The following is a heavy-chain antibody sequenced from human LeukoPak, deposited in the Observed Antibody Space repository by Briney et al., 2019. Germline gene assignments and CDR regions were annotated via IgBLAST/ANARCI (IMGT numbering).Heavy chain of an antibody. V-gene: IGHV3-21*01. CDR1: ALTFSTYR. CDR2: IRSSSSDI. J-gene: IGHJ6*04. CDR3: AIDMYSSSWPNTCYYCGMDV. D-gene: IGHD6-13*01. Sequence: VGSLRLTCPAPALTFSTYRMTCVRQAPGKGLEWVSSIRSSSSDIYYADSMKGRFTIPRDNANNSLHLPLNSLRADDPAVYYCAIDMYSSSWPNTCYYCGMDVWGEGTTVTVSS.